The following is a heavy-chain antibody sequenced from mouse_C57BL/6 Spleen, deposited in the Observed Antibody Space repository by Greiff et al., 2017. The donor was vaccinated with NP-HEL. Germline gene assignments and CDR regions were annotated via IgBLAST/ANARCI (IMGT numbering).Heavy chain of an antibody. J-gene: IGHJ1*03. V-gene: IGHV5-4*03. CDR1: GFTFSSYA. CDR3: ATGTWYFDV. CDR2: ISDGGSYT. Sequence: EVNLVESGGGLVKPGGSLKLSCAASGFTFSSYAMSWVRQTPEKRLEWVATISDGGSYTYYPDNVKGRFTISRDNAKNNLYLQMSHLKSEDTAMYYCATGTWYFDVWGTGTTVTVSS. D-gene: IGHD4-1*01.